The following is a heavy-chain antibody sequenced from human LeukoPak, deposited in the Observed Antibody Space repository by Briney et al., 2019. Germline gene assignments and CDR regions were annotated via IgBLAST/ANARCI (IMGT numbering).Heavy chain of an antibody. CDR3: ATHDQWPVAYFDY. V-gene: IGHV3-23*01. J-gene: IGHJ4*02. D-gene: IGHD6-19*01. CDR1: GFTFSSYA. CDR2: ISGSGGST. Sequence: GGSLRLSCAASGFTFSSYAMSWVRQAPGKGLEWVSAISGSGGSTYYADSVKGRFTISRDNSKNTLYLQMNSLRAEDTAVYYCATHDQWPVAYFDYWGQGTLVTVSS.